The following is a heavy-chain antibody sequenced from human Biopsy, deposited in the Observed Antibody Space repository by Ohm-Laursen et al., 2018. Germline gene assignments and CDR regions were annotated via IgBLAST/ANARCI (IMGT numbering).Heavy chain of an antibody. D-gene: IGHD3-10*01. CDR3: ARDRMVTIITLVRADTFDI. CDR1: GYAFTDYS. J-gene: IGHJ3*02. CDR2: VNPNSGAT. V-gene: IGHV1-2*02. Sequence: ASVKVSCKASGYAFTDYSLHWVRQAPGQGLEWMGWVNPNSGATNYAQKFQGRVTMTSDTSIGTAYIELRRLISDDTAVYFCARDRMVTIITLVRADTFDIWGQGTLVSVSS.